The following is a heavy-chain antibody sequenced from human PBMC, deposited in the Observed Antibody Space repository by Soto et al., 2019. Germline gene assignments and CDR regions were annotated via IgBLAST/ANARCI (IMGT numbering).Heavy chain of an antibody. D-gene: IGHD3-22*01. CDR3: ARGAYYYDSSGYYHD. J-gene: IGHJ4*02. Sequence: SETLSLTCAVSGVSLSNPNWWAWVRQAPGKGLEWIGYIYYSGSTYYNPSLKSRVTISVDTSKSQFSLKLSSVTAADTAVYYCARGAYYYDSSGYYHDWGQGTLVNVAS. V-gene: IGHV4-4*02. CDR1: GVSLSNPNW. CDR2: IYYSGST.